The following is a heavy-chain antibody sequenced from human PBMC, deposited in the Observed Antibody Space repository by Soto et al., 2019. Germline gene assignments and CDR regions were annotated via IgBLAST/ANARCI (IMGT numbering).Heavy chain of an antibody. CDR3: ARVPQEYSSSWYYFDY. CDR2: IYYSGST. CDR1: CGSISSGCYY. Sequence: PSETLSLTCTVSCGSISSGCYYWSWIRQHPGKGLEWIGYIYYSGSTYYNPSLKSRVTISVDTSKNQFSLRLSSVTAADTAVYYCARVPQEYSSSWYYFDYWGQGTLVTVSS. J-gene: IGHJ4*02. D-gene: IGHD6-13*01. V-gene: IGHV4-31*03.